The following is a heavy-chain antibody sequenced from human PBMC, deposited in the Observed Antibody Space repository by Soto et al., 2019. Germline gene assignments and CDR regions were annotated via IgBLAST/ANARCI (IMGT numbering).Heavy chain of an antibody. CDR1: GASISTYY. Sequence: ETLSLTCTVSGASISTYYWNWIRQPPGKGLEWIGYINYSGSTNYNPSLKSRVTISVDTSKNQFSLKLTSVTAADTALYYCARGGGYHDYWGQGTVVTVSS. CDR3: ARGGGYHDY. D-gene: IGHD1-26*01. J-gene: IGHJ4*02. V-gene: IGHV4-59*01. CDR2: INYSGST.